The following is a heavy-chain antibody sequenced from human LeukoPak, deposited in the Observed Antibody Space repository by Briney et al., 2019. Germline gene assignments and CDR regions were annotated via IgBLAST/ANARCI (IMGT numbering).Heavy chain of an antibody. V-gene: IGHV4-39*07. J-gene: IGHJ3*02. D-gene: IGHD5-24*01. Sequence: PSETLSLTCTVPGGSISSSSYYWGWIRQPPGKGLEWIGSIYYSGSTYYNPSLKSRVTISVDTSKNQFSLKLSSVTAADTAVYYCARDGRQGRWLQFRANAFDIWGQGTMVTVSS. CDR3: ARDGRQGRWLQFRANAFDI. CDR1: GGSISSSSYY. CDR2: IYYSGST.